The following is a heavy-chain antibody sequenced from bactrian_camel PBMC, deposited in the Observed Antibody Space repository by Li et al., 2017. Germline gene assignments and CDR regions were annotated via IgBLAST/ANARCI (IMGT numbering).Heavy chain of an antibody. CDR1: GVTGLTCF. J-gene: IGHJ4*01. Sequence: QVQLVESGGGSVHSGGSLRLSCAASGVTGLTCFMAWHRQAPGKERELVSRFLVDGSAEYSDSVKGRFTISQDKAKNTVYLQMDSLKPEDTAMYYCNALCSQLPLRMVWGQGTQVTVS. V-gene: IGHV3S53*01. D-gene: IGHD1*01. CDR3: NALCSQLPLRMV. CDR2: FLVDGSA.